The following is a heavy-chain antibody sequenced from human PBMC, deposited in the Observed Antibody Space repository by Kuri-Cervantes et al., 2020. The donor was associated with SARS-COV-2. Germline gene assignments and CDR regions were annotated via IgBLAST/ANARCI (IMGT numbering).Heavy chain of an antibody. J-gene: IGHJ4*02. V-gene: IGHV3-23*01. CDR3: ARGGDSSGYPYYFDY. CDR1: GFTFSSYA. D-gene: IGHD3-22*01. Sequence: GESLKISCAASGFTFSSYAMSWVRQAPGKGLEWVSAISGSGGSTYYADSVKGRFTISRDNAKNSLYLQMNSLRAEDTAVYYCARGGDSSGYPYYFDYWGQGTLVNGAS. CDR2: ISGSGGST.